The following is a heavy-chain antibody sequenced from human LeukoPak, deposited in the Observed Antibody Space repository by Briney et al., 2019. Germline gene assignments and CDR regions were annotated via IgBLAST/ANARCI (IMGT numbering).Heavy chain of an antibody. CDR1: GFTVGSNY. Sequence: RGSLRPSCAASGFTVGSNYMNWVRQAPGKGFEWVASIYSGGSTDYADSVKGRFTISRDSTKNTVYLQMNSLRSDDTAVYYCAGNNYASGTFLVYWGQGTLVTVSS. CDR3: AGNNYASGTFLVY. D-gene: IGHD3-10*01. V-gene: IGHV3-66*02. CDR2: IYSGGST. J-gene: IGHJ4*02.